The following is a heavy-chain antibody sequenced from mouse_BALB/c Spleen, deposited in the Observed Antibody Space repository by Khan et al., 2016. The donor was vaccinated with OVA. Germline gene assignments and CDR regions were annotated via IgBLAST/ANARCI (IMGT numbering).Heavy chain of an antibody. D-gene: IGHD2-5*01. CDR1: GYTFTTAG. CDR3: ARGGAAYYRNEAGAMEY. Sequence: QIQLVQSGPELRKPGETVRLSCKASGYTFTTAGMQWVHQMPGKGLKWIGWINTHSGVPNYAEDFKGRFAFSLETSASTLYLQITTLKNEDTATYFCARGGAAYYRNEAGAMEYWGQGTSVTVSA. V-gene: IGHV9-4*02. J-gene: IGHJ4*01. CDR2: INTHSGVP.